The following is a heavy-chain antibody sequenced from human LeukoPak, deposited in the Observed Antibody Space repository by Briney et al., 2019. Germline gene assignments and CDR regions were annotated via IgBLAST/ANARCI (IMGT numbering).Heavy chain of an antibody. V-gene: IGHV4-39*01. J-gene: IGHJ5*02. CDR2: IYYSGST. CDR3: ARSGYSGYGFDP. Sequence: SETLSLTCTVSGGSISSSSYYWGWIRQPPGKGLEWIGSIYYSGSTYYNPSLKSRVTISVDTSKNQFSLKLSSVTAADTAVYYCARSGYSGYGFDPWGQGTLVTFSS. D-gene: IGHD5-12*01. CDR1: GGSISSSSYY.